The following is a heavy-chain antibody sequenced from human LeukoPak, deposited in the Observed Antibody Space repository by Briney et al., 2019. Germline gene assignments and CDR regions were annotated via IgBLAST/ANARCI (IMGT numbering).Heavy chain of an antibody. CDR3: ARDINGWNDY. CDR1: GFTFSSYW. D-gene: IGHD2-8*01. V-gene: IGHV3-7*01. Sequence: GGSLRLSCAASGFTFSSYWMTWVRQAPGKGLEWVANIKQDGSVKQYVGSVKGRFTISRDNAKNSLYLQMNSLRAEDTAVYYCARDINGWNDYWGQGTLVTVSS. CDR2: IKQDGSVK. J-gene: IGHJ4*02.